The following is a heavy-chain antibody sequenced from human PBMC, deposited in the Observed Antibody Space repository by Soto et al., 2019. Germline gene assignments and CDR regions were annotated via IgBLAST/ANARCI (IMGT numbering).Heavy chain of an antibody. V-gene: IGHV3-73*01. CDR3: TKTLDSGNSIFVDY. CDR2: VRSKANSYAT. J-gene: IGHJ4*02. D-gene: IGHD2-21*02. CDR1: GFTFSGSA. Sequence: PGGSLRLSCAASGFTFSGSAMHWVRQASGKGLEWVGRVRSKANSYATAYAASVKGRFTISRDDSKNTAYLQMNSLKTEDSSVYYCTKTLDSGNSIFVDYWGQGTLVTVSS.